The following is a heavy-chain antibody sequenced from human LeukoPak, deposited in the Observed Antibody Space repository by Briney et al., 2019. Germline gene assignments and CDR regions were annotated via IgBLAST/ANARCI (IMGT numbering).Heavy chain of an antibody. J-gene: IGHJ4*02. CDR3: ARRRRYCGGDCYDYLDY. Sequence: GESLKISCKGSGYSFSTYWIGWVRQMPGKGLEWMGIIYPSNSDTRYSPSFQGQVTISVDKSISTAYLQWNSLKASDTAIYYCARRRRYCGGDCYDYLDYWGQGSLVTASS. V-gene: IGHV5-51*01. D-gene: IGHD2-21*02. CDR1: GYSFSTYW. CDR2: IYPSNSDT.